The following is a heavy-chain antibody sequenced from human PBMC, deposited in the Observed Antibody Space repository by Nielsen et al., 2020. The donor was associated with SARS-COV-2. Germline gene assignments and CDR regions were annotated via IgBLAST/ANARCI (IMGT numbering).Heavy chain of an antibody. J-gene: IGHJ4*02. V-gene: IGHV3-48*03. CDR3: AREAYYGSGSTAFDY. D-gene: IGHD3-10*01. CDR1: EFIFSDYA. CDR2: ISATSDTI. Sequence: GGSLRLSCAASEFIFSDYAMNWVRQAPGKGLEWVSFISATSDTIYYADSMKGRLTISRDDAKNSLYLQMNSLRAEDSAIYYCAREAYYGSGSTAFDYWGQGTLVTVSS.